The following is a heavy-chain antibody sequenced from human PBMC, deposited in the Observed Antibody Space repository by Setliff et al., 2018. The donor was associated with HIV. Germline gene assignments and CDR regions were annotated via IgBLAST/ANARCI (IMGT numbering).Heavy chain of an antibody. J-gene: IGHJ6*02. CDR3: ARLRTMRRPGNYYYGMDV. Sequence: PSETLSLTCTVSGGSISSSSYYWGWIRQPPGKGLEWIGSIYYSGSTYYNPSLKSRVTISVDTSKNQFSLKLSSVTAADTAVYYCARLRTMRRPGNYYYGMDVWGQGTTVTVSS. V-gene: IGHV4-39*01. CDR2: IYYSGST. CDR1: GGSISSSSYY. D-gene: IGHD3-22*01.